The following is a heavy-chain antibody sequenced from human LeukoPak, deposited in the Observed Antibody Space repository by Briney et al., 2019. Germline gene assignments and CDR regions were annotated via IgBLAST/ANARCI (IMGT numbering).Heavy chain of an antibody. CDR2: IYHSGST. CDR3: AREGGARQFDP. D-gene: IGHD3-16*01. CDR1: GGSISSSNW. J-gene: IGHJ5*02. Sequence: SETLSLTCAVSGGSISSSNWWSWVRQPPGKGLEWIGYIYHSGSTYYNPSLKSRVTISVDRSKNQFSLKLSSVTAADTAVYYCAREGGARQFDPWGQGTLVTVSS. V-gene: IGHV4-4*02.